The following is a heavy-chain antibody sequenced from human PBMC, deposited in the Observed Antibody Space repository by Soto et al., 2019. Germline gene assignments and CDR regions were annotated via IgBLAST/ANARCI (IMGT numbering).Heavy chain of an antibody. V-gene: IGHV3-23*01. D-gene: IGHD2-15*01. Sequence: EVYLSESGGHMVQPGGSLRLSCAASGFTFNNYVMSWVRQAPGKGLEWVSTVFGSGDGTYYADSVKGRFTVSRDNSKSTVYLQMDSLRAEDTALYFCAKDLHCSDGSCHGFFQHWGQGTLVTVSS. J-gene: IGHJ1*01. CDR3: AKDLHCSDGSCHGFFQH. CDR1: GFTFNNYV. CDR2: VFGSGDGT.